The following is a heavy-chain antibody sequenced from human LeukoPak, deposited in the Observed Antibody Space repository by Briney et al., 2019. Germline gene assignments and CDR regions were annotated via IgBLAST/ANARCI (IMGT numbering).Heavy chain of an antibody. CDR1: GFTFSSYA. J-gene: IGHJ4*02. D-gene: IGHD2-21*01. Sequence: GGSLRLSCAASGFTFSSYAMSWVRQAPGKGLEWVSTISGSGGSTYYADSVKGRFTISRGNSKNTLYLQMNSLRAEDTAVYYCAKGTYYPNYYFDYWGLGTLVTVSS. V-gene: IGHV3-23*01. CDR3: AKGTYYPNYYFDY. CDR2: ISGSGGST.